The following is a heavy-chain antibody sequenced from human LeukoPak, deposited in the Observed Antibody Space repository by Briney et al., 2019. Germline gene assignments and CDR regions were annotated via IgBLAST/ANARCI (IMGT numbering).Heavy chain of an antibody. Sequence: ASVKVSCKASGGTFSSYAISWVRQAPGQGLEWMGGIIPIFGTANYAQKFQGRVTITADESTSTAYMELSSLRSEDTAIYYCAMTKSRRIPMIVVGPRPYYFDHWGQGTLVTVSS. J-gene: IGHJ4*02. CDR2: IIPIFGTA. D-gene: IGHD3-22*01. CDR1: GGTFSSYA. CDR3: AMTKSRRIPMIVVGPRPYYFDH. V-gene: IGHV1-69*13.